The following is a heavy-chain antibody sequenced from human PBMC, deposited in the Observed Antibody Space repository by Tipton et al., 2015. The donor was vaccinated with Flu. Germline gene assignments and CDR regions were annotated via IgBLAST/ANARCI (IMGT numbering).Heavy chain of an antibody. J-gene: IGHJ4*02. D-gene: IGHD3-16*01. CDR1: GFTFSTYW. CDR3: ARAIAGADSL. Sequence: SLRLSCAASGFTFSTYWMTWVRQAPGKGLEWVANINQDRSVKYYVDSVRGRFTISRDNAKNSLYLQMNSLRAEDTAVYYCARAIAGADSLWGQGTLVTVSS. CDR2: INQDRSVK. V-gene: IGHV3-7*01.